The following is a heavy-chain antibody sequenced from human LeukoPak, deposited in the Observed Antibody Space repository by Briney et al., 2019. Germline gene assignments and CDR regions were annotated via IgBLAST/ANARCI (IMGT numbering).Heavy chain of an antibody. CDR2: IYRGDT. V-gene: IGHV3-53*01. D-gene: IGHD2-15*01. CDR3: ASYYCSSGSCYFDT. CDR1: GFTAGYNY. Sequence: GGSLRLSCAVSGFTAGYNYMSWVRQAPGKGLEWVSVIYRGDTYYADSVKGRFTISIDDSNNTVFLQMNRLRADDTAVYFCASYYCSSGSCYFDTWGQGTLVAVSS. J-gene: IGHJ4*02.